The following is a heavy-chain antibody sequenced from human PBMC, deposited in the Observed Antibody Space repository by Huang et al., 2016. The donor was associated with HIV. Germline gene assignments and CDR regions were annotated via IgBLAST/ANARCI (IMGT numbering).Heavy chain of an antibody. V-gene: IGHV3-30*01. Sequence: QVHLVESGGGVVQPGRSLRLSCVVSGFSFSAYAMHWVRQAPGKVCEWVAVMSNDGSNQFFSESVKGRFTISRDTSKNTLSLQMNTLTAEDTAVYYCARGGGFYDSSGYYHSAFDLWGQGTPVTVSS. CDR3: ARGGGFYDSSGYYHSAFDL. CDR1: GFSFSAYA. D-gene: IGHD3-22*01. J-gene: IGHJ3*01. CDR2: MSNDGSNQ.